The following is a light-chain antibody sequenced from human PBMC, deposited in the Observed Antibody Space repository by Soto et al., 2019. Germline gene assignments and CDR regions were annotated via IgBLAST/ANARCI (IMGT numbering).Light chain of an antibody. J-gene: IGKJ1*01. Sequence: EIVMTQSPATLSVSPGRRSNLSCRASHRVNTYLAWYQQRPGQAPRLLIYDASTRATGIPARFSGSGYGTDFTLTTSCLQSEDFATYYCQQYYSYTPTFGQGTKVDIK. V-gene: IGKV3-15*01. CDR3: QQYYSYTPT. CDR1: HRVNTY. CDR2: DAS.